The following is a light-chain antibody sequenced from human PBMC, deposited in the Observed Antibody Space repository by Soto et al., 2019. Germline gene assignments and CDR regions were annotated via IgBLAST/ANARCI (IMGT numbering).Light chain of an antibody. J-gene: IGLJ1*01. V-gene: IGLV1-40*01. Sequence: QSVLTQPPSRSGAPGQRVTISCTGSSSDIGAGSEVHWYQQLPGTAPKLLIFGSTNRPSGVPDRFSGSKSATSASLAITGLQAEDEADYSCQSYDNSLSAYGFGTGTKVTVL. CDR1: SSDIGAGSE. CDR3: QSYDNSLSAYG. CDR2: GST.